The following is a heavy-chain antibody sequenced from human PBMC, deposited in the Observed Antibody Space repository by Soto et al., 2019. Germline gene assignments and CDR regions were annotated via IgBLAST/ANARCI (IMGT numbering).Heavy chain of an antibody. Sequence: QVQLQESGPGLVKPSETLSLTCTVSGGSISSYYWSWIRQPPGKGLEWIGYIYYSGSTNYNPSLKSRVTISVDTSKNQFSLKLSSVTAADTAVYYCARGDSSSWYVWFDPWGQGTLVTVSS. CDR1: GGSISSYY. V-gene: IGHV4-59*01. CDR2: IYYSGST. CDR3: ARGDSSSWYVWFDP. D-gene: IGHD6-13*01. J-gene: IGHJ5*02.